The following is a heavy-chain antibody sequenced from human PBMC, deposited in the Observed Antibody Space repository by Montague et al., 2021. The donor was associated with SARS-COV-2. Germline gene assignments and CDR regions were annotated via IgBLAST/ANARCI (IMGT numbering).Heavy chain of an antibody. V-gene: IGHV4-39*01. CDR1: DDSIRRSTYY. J-gene: IGHJ4*02. CDR2: VNYGGKN. Sequence: SETLSLTCAVSDDSIRRSTYYWGWIRQPPGKGLEWVGSVNYGGKNYYNPSLKSRVTMSVDTSQKQFSLKLNSVTAAGTAVYYCARHPTAYADFLDYWGRGMLVTVSS. D-gene: IGHD2-2*01. CDR3: ARHPTAYADFLDY.